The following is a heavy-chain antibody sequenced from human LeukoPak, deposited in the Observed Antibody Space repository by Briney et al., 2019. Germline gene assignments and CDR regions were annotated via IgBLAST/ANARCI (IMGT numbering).Heavy chain of an antibody. CDR2: INPNSGGT. D-gene: IGHD3-22*01. V-gene: IGHV1-2*02. CDR1: GYTFTGYY. J-gene: IGHJ4*02. CDR3: AREGYYDSSGYSPADY. Sequence: VASVTVSCKASGYTFTGYYMHWVRQAPGQGLEWMGWINPNSGGTNYAQKFQGRVTMTRDTSISTAYMELSRLRSDDTAVYYCAREGYYDSSGYSPADYWGQGTLVTVSS.